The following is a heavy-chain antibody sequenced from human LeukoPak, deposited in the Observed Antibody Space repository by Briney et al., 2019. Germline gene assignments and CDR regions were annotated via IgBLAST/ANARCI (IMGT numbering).Heavy chain of an antibody. D-gene: IGHD1-1*01. J-gene: IGHJ6*02. CDR3: ARVGGTNYYYYGMDV. CDR1: GGSISSGDYY. Sequence: SETLSLTCTVSGGSISSGDYYWSWIRQPPGKGLEWIGYIYYSGSTYYNPSLKSRVTISVDTSKNQFSLKLSSVTAADTAVYYCARVGGTNYYYYGMDVWGQGTTVTVSS. CDR2: IYYSGST. V-gene: IGHV4-30-4*02.